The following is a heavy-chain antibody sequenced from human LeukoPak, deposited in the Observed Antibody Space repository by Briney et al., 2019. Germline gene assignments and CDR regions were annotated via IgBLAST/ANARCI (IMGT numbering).Heavy chain of an antibody. D-gene: IGHD7-27*01. CDR3: ARLGSDDAFDI. CDR2: INHSGST. CDR1: VGSFSGYY. Sequence: SETLSLTCAVYVGSFSGYYWSWIRQPPGKGLEWIGEINHSGSTNYNPSLKSLKSRVTISVDTSKNQFSLKLSSVTAADTAVYYCARLGSDDAFDIWGQGTMVTVSS. J-gene: IGHJ3*02. V-gene: IGHV4-34*01.